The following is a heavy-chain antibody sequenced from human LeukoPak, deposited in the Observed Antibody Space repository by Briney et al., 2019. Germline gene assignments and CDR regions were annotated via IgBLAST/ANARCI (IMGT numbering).Heavy chain of an antibody. J-gene: IGHJ3*02. V-gene: IGHV3-30-3*01. D-gene: IGHD6-6*01. CDR3: TKASSSSSFDAFDI. Sequence: GSLRLSCAASGFTFSSYAMHWVRQAPGKGLEWVAVISYDGSNKYYADSVKGRFTISRDNSKNTLFLQMNSLTAEDTAVYYCTKASSSSSFDAFDIWGQGSMVTVSS. CDR1: GFTFSSYA. CDR2: ISYDGSNK.